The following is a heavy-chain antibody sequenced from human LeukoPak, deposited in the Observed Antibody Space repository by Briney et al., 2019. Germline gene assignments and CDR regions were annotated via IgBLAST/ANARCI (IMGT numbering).Heavy chain of an antibody. CDR1: GYTLTELS. D-gene: IGHD3-22*01. CDR3: ATDLGGREYYDSSGYGGFDY. J-gene: IGHJ4*02. Sequence: ASVKVSCKVSGYTLTELSMHWVRQAPGKGLEWMGGFDPEDGETIYAQKFQGRVTMTEDTSTDTAYMELSSLRSEDTAVYYCATDLGGREYYDSSGYGGFDYWGRGTLVTVSS. CDR2: FDPEDGET. V-gene: IGHV1-24*01.